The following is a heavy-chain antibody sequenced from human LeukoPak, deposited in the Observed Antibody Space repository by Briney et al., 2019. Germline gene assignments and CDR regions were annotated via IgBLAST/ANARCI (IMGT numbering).Heavy chain of an antibody. D-gene: IGHD2-15*01. Sequence: PSETLSLTCAVYGGSFSGYYWSWIRQPPGKGLEWIGEINHSGSTNYNPSLKSRVTISVDTSKNQFSLKLSSVTAADTAVYYCARDLGCRGGSCYVFDYWGQGTLVTVSS. CDR3: ARDLGCRGGSCYVFDY. CDR1: GGSFSGYY. V-gene: IGHV4-34*01. CDR2: INHSGST. J-gene: IGHJ4*02.